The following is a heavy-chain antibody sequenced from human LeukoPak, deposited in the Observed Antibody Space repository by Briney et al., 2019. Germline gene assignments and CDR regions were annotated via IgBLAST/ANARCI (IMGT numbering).Heavy chain of an antibody. CDR2: INPNSGGT. V-gene: IGHV1-2*02. D-gene: IGHD5-12*01. CDR1: GYTFTGYY. CDR3: ARAYRGYSAYDPSGY. J-gene: IGHJ4*02. Sequence: GASVKVSCKASGYTFTGYYMHWVRQAPGQGLEWMGWINPNSGGTNYAQKFQGRVTMTRDTSISTAYMELSRLRSDDTAVYYCARAYRGYSAYDPSGYWGQGTLVTVSS.